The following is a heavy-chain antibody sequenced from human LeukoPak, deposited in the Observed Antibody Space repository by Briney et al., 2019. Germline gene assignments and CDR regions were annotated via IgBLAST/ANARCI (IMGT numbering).Heavy chain of an antibody. D-gene: IGHD3-22*01. CDR1: GFTFSSYG. V-gene: IGHV3-7*03. CDR3: ARDLPYYDRSGMAFDY. CDR2: IKQDGSEK. J-gene: IGHJ4*02. Sequence: GRSLRLSCAASGFTFSSYGMHWVRQAPGKGLEWVANIKQDGSEKYYVDSVKGRFTISRDNAKNSLYLQMNSLRAEDTALYYCARDLPYYDRSGMAFDYWGQGTLVTVSS.